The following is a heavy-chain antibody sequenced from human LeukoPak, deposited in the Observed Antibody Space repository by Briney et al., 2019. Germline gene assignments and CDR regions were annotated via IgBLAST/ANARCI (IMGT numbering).Heavy chain of an antibody. D-gene: IGHD2-8*01. J-gene: IGHJ4*02. Sequence: SVKVSCKASGGTFSSYAISWVRQAPGQGLEWMGGIIPIFGTANYAQKFQGRVTITADESTSIAYMEQSSLRSEDTAVYYCARDFNGGNFVYWGEGTLVSVCS. CDR3: ARDFNGGNFVY. V-gene: IGHV1-69*13. CDR2: IIPIFGTA. CDR1: GGTFSSYA.